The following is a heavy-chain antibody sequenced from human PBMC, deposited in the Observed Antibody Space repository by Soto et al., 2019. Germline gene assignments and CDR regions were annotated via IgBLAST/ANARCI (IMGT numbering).Heavy chain of an antibody. Sequence: GGSLRLSCAASRFTFSTFAMTWVRQVPGKGLEWVSSITSSGAGTYYADSVKGRFTISRDNSKNTLFLQMDSLRAEDTAMYYCAKGTFRIAAADYFDYWGQGDLVTVSS. V-gene: IGHV3-23*01. D-gene: IGHD6-13*01. CDR1: RFTFSTFA. CDR2: ITSSGAGT. J-gene: IGHJ4*02. CDR3: AKGTFRIAAADYFDY.